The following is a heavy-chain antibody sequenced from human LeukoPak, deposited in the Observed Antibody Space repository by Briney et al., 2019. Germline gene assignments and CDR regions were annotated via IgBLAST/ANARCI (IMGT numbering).Heavy chain of an antibody. CDR2: INHSGST. J-gene: IGHJ3*02. CDR3: AATPSDILTGYYLDAFDI. V-gene: IGHV4-34*01. CDR1: GGSFSGYY. D-gene: IGHD3-9*01. Sequence: SETLSLTCAVYGGSFSGYYWSWIRQPPGKGLEWIGEINHSGSTNYNPSLKSRVTISVDTSKNQFSLKLSSVTAADTAVYYCAATPSDILTGYYLDAFDIWGQGTMVTVSS.